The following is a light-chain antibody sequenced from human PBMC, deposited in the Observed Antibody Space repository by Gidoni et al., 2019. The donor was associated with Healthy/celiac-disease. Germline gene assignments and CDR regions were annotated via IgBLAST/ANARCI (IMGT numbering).Light chain of an antibody. CDR1: QSVSSSY. CDR3: QQYGSSPRT. Sequence: DIVLTPSPGTLSLSPVEIATLSCRASQSVSSSYLAWYQQKPGQAPRLLIYGASSRATGIPDRFSGSGSGTDFTLTISRLEAEDFAVYYWQQYGSSPRTFGQGTKVEIK. V-gene: IGKV3-20*01. J-gene: IGKJ1*01. CDR2: GAS.